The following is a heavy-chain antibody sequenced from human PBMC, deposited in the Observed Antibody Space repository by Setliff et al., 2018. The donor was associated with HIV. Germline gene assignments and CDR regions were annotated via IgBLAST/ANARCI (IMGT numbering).Heavy chain of an antibody. J-gene: IGHJ2*01. CDR1: GFTFDGFA. CDR3: ARENRYCSGGSCDWYFDL. V-gene: IGHV3-9*01. Sequence: GGSLRLSCAASGFTFDGFAMHWVRQLPGEGLEWVAGISWNSADIGYADSVKGRFTISRDNAKNSLYLEMNSLRAEDTAVYYCARENRYCSGGSCDWYFDLWGRGTLVTVSS. CDR2: ISWNSADI. D-gene: IGHD2-15*01.